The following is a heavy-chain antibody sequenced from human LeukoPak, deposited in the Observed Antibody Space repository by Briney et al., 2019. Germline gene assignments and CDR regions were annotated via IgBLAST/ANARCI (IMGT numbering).Heavy chain of an antibody. CDR2: IIPIFGTA. Sequence: SVKVSCEASGGTFSSYAISWVRQAPGQGLEWMGGIIPIFGTANYAQKFQGRVTITTDESTSTAYMELSSLRSEDTAVYYCARGATRFWVFDYWGQGTLVTVSS. D-gene: IGHD5-12*01. V-gene: IGHV1-69*05. CDR1: GGTFSSYA. CDR3: ARGATRFWVFDY. J-gene: IGHJ4*02.